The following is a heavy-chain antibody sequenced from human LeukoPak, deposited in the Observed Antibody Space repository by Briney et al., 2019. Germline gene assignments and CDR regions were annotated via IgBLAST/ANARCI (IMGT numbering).Heavy chain of an antibody. J-gene: IGHJ3*02. CDR1: GGSISSYY. CDR3: ARRIVGAIPDAFDI. Sequence: SETLSLTCTVSGGSISSYYWSWIRQPPGKGLEWIGYIYYSGSTNYNPSLKSRVTISVDTSKNQFSLKLSSVTAADTAVYYSARRIVGAIPDAFDIWGQGTMVTVSS. D-gene: IGHD1-26*01. CDR2: IYYSGST. V-gene: IGHV4-59*08.